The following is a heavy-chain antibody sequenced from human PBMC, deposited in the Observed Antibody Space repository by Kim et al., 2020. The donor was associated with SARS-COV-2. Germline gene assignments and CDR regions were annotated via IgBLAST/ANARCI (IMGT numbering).Heavy chain of an antibody. V-gene: IGHV4-39*01. CDR3: ARQLLWFGENSLDY. CDR2: IYLSGST. J-gene: IGHJ4*02. D-gene: IGHD3-10*01. CDR1: GGSTSSSVYY. Sequence: SETLSLTCTVSGGSTSSSVYYWGWIRQPPGKGLEWMGSIYLSGSTYYNPSLKSRVTISVDTSKNQFPLKLSSVTAADTAVYYCARQLLWFGENSLDYWGQGTLVTVSS.